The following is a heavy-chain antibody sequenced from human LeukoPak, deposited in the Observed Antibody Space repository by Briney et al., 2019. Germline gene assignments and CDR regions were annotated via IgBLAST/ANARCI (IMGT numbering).Heavy chain of an antibody. CDR1: GGTFSSYA. V-gene: IGHV1-69*04. Sequence: SVKVSCKASGGTFSSYAISWVRQAPGQGLEWMGRIIPILGIANYAQKFQGRVTITADKSTSTAYMELSSLRSEDTAVYYCAREGYSSSWYGWYFDLWGRGTLVTVSS. J-gene: IGHJ2*01. CDR3: AREGYSSSWYGWYFDL. D-gene: IGHD6-13*01. CDR2: IIPILGIA.